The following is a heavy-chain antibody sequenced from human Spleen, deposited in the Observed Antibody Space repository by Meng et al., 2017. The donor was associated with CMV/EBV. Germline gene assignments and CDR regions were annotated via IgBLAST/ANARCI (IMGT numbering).Heavy chain of an antibody. CDR1: GCTLSSDA. D-gene: IGHD6-6*01. CDR2: MKIEGTST. CDR3: AKGTHSTSWSPFDY. Sequence: GCTLSSDAMRVVRQRQGKGLGVGSVMKIEGTSTYYEDIEKVRFTISRDNSKNKLYLQMNILRAEDTAPYDCAKGTHSTSWSPFDYWGQGTLVTVSS. V-gene: IGHV3-23*03. J-gene: IGHJ4*02.